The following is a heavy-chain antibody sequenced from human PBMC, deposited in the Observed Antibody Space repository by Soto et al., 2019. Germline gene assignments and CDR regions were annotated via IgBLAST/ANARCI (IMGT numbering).Heavy chain of an antibody. J-gene: IGHJ5*02. CDR2: INPNSGGT. V-gene: IGHV1-2*02. CDR3: AGERWLQHFDP. D-gene: IGHD5-12*01. Sequence: QVQLVQSGAEVKKPGASVKVSCKASGYTFTGYYMHWVRQAPGQGLEWMGWINPNSGGTNYAQKLEGRVTMTRDTSISTAYMELSRLRSDDPGVYYCAGERWLQHFDPCGQGTLVTVSS. CDR1: GYTFTGYY.